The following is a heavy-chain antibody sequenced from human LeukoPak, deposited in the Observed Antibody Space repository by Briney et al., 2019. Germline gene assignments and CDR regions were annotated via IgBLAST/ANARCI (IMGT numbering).Heavy chain of an antibody. Sequence: GGSLRLSCAASGFIFSDFYMSWIRQAPGMGLEWISYIGTRSNPIYYADSVKGRFTISRDDAKNSLYLQMNSLRDEDTAVYFCAREARGSGRDFDYWGQGILVTVSS. D-gene: IGHD1-26*01. CDR3: AREARGSGRDFDY. CDR1: GFIFSDFY. CDR2: IGTRSNPI. V-gene: IGHV3-11*01. J-gene: IGHJ4*02.